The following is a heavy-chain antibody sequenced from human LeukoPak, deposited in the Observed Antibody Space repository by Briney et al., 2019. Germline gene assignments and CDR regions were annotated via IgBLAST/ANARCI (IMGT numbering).Heavy chain of an antibody. D-gene: IGHD3-16*01. CDR2: ISYDGSNK. V-gene: IGHV3-30-3*01. CDR1: GFTFSSYA. Sequence: PGGSLRLSCAASGFTFSSYAMHWVRQAPGKGLEWVAVISYDGSNKYYADSVKGRFTISRDNSKNTLYLQMNSLRAEDTAVYYCARHYGPWSQGTLVTVSS. CDR3: ARHYGP. J-gene: IGHJ5*02.